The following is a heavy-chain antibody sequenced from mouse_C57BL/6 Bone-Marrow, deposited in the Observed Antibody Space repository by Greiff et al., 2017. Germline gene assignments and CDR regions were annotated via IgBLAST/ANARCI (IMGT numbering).Heavy chain of an antibody. CDR2: IDPENGDP. D-gene: IGHD5-1*01. CDR3: TTYLWFAY. CDR1: GFNIKDDY. Sequence: VQLQQSGAELVRPGASVKLSCTASGFNIKDDYMHWVKQRPEQGLEWIGWIDPENGDPEYASKFQGKATITADTSSNTAYLQLSSLTSEDTAVYYCTTYLWFAYWGQGTLVTVSA. J-gene: IGHJ3*01. V-gene: IGHV14-4*01.